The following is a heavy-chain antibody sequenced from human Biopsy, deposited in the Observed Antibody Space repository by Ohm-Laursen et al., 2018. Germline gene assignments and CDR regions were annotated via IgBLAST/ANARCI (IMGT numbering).Heavy chain of an antibody. V-gene: IGHV4-59*01. Sequence: TLSLTCTVSGSSIYNFFWSWIRQPPGKGLEWIGYIYYSGSTNYNPSLKSRVTISVDRSKNHFSLELSSVTAVDTAVYYCARVGVGAPSIDYFDSWGQGALVTVSS. D-gene: IGHD1-26*01. CDR1: GSSIYNFF. CDR2: IYYSGST. J-gene: IGHJ4*02. CDR3: ARVGVGAPSIDYFDS.